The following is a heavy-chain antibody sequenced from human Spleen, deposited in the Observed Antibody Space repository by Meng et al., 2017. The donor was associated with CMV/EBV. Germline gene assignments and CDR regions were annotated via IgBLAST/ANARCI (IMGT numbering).Heavy chain of an antibody. CDR2: INPHSGGT. V-gene: IGHV1-2*02. D-gene: IGHD4-17*01. Sequence: TFTGYYMHWVRQAPGQGLEWMGWINPHSGGTNYAQRFQGRVNMTRDTSISTAYMEVTSLRSDDTAMYYCARGVARWAVTTGKNWFDPWGQGTLVTVSS. CDR1: TFTGYY. J-gene: IGHJ5*02. CDR3: ARGVARWAVTTGKNWFDP.